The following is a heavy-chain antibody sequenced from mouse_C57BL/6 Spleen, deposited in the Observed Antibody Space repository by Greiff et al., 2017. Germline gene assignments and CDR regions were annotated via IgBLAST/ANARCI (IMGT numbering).Heavy chain of an antibody. J-gene: IGHJ2*01. CDR3: ARRIDGHYGPYFDY. CDR1: GYTFTSYW. CDR2: IDPSDSYT. D-gene: IGHD1-1*01. V-gene: IGHV1-59*01. Sequence: QVQLQQPGAELVRPGTSVKLSCKASGYTFTSYWMHWVKQRPGQGLEWIGVIDPSDSYTNYNQKFKGKATLTVDTSSSTAYMQLSSLTSEDSAVYYCARRIDGHYGPYFDYWGQGTTLTVSS.